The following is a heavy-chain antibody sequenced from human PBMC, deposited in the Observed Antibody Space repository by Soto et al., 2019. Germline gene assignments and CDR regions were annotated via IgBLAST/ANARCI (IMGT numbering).Heavy chain of an antibody. D-gene: IGHD1-26*01. CDR1: GGSISSGDYY. CDR2: IYYSGST. CDR3: TRWWSGSRHGFDT. Sequence: QVQLQESGPGLVKPSQTLSLTCTVSGGSISSGDYYWSWIRQHPGKGLEWIGYIYYSGSTYYNPYLKSSVTISVATSKNQFSLKLSFGTAAATAVYYCTRWWSGSRHGFDTWGQGTLGTVSS. J-gene: IGHJ5*02. V-gene: IGHV4-31*03.